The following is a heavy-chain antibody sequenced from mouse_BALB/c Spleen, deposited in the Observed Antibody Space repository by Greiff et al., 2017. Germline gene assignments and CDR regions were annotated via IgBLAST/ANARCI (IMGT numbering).Heavy chain of an antibody. CDR2: INPYNDGT. D-gene: IGHD2-10*02. J-gene: IGHJ3*01. V-gene: IGHV1-14*01. CDR1: GYTFTSYV. CDR3: AREGSSMVTTFAY. Sequence: VQLKQSGPELVKPGASVKMSCKASGYTFTSYVMHWVKQKPGQGLEWIGYINPYNDGTKYNEKFKGKATLTSDKSSSTAYMELSSLTSEDSAVYYCAREGSSMVTTFAYWGQGTLVTVSA.